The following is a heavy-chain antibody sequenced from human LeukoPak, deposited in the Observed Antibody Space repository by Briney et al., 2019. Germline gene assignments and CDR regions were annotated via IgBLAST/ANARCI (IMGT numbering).Heavy chain of an antibody. CDR1: GFTFSSYA. CDR3: AKDLRSSSWYDYFDY. CDR2: ISGRGGST. J-gene: IGHJ4*02. V-gene: IGHV3-23*01. D-gene: IGHD6-13*01. Sequence: PGGSLRLSCAASGFTFSSYAMSWVRQAPGQGLEWVSAISGRGGSTYYADSVKGRFTISRDNSKNTLYLQVNSLRAEDTAIYYCAKDLRSSSWYDYFDYWGQGTLVTVSS.